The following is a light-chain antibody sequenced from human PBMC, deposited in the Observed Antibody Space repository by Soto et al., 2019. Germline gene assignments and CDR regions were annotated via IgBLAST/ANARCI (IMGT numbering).Light chain of an antibody. Sequence: DIQMTQSPSTLSASVGDRVTITCRASQSISSWLAWYQQKPGKAPKLLIYKASSLESGAPSRFSGSGSGTEVTLTISSLQTDDFATYCCQQYNSYSWTFGQGTKVEIK. V-gene: IGKV1-5*03. J-gene: IGKJ1*01. CDR3: QQYNSYSWT. CDR1: QSISSW. CDR2: KAS.